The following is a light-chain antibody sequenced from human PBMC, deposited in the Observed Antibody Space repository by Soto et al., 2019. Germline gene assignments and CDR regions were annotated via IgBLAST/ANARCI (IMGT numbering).Light chain of an antibody. CDR3: QQSYSCPCT. V-gene: IGKV1-39*01. Sequence: DIQMTQSPSSLSASVGDRVAITCRASQTISSYLNWYQQKPGKAPKLLIYAASSLQSGVPSRFSGSGSGTDFTLTISSLQPEDFATYYCQQSYSCPCTFGQGTKLEIK. CDR1: QTISSY. J-gene: IGKJ2*02. CDR2: AAS.